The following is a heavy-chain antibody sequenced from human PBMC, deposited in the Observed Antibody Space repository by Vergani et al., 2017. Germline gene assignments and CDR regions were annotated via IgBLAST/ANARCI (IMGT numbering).Heavy chain of an antibody. CDR2: ISYEGSNK. J-gene: IGHJ2*01. V-gene: IGHV3-30*18. CDR3: AKGVPYDSSGSGYFDL. Sequence: QVQLVESGGGVVQPGRSLRLSCAASGFTFSSYGMHWVRQAPGKWLEWVAVISYEGSNKYYADSVKGRFTISRDTSKNTLYLQMNSLRAEDTAVYYCAKGVPYDSSGSGYFDLWGRGTLVTVS. CDR1: GFTFSSYG. D-gene: IGHD3-22*01.